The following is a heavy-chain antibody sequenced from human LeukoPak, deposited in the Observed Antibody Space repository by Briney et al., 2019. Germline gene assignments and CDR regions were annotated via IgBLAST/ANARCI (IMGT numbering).Heavy chain of an antibody. D-gene: IGHD3-3*01. CDR3: ARRITIFGDQVDYFDY. V-gene: IGHV5-51*01. J-gene: IGHJ4*02. Sequence: GESLKISCKGFGYSFTNYWIGWVRQMPGKGLECMGIVYPGDSDTIYSPSFQGQVTISADKSISTAYLQWSSLEASDTAMYYCARRITIFGDQVDYFDYWGQGTLVTVSS. CDR1: GYSFTNYW. CDR2: VYPGDSDT.